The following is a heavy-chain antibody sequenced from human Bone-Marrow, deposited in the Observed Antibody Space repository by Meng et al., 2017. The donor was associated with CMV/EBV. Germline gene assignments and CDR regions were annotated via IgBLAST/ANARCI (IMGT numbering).Heavy chain of an antibody. Sequence: SETLSLTCVVSDDSISRKNWWGWVRQPPGKGLEWIGSIYYSGSTYYNPSLKSRVTISVDTSKNQFSLKLSSVTAADTAVYYCARHNPFFLGMDVWGQGTTVTVSS. CDR1: DDSISRKNW. J-gene: IGHJ6*02. V-gene: IGHV4-39*01. CDR2: IYYSGST. CDR3: ARHNPFFLGMDV.